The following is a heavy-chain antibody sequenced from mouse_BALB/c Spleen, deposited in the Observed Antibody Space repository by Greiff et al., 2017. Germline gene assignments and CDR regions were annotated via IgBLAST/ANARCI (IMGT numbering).Heavy chain of an antibody. D-gene: IGHD2-1*01. V-gene: IGHV5-17*02. CDR2: ISSGSSTN. J-gene: IGHJ1*01. CDR1: GFTFSSFG. Sequence: EVMLVESGGGLVQPGGSRKLSCAASGFTFSSFGMHWVRQAPEKGLEWVAYISSGSSTNYYADTVKGRFTISRDNPKNTLFLKMTSLRSEDTAMYYCARDGNQYFDVWGAGTTVTVSS. CDR3: ARDGNQYFDV.